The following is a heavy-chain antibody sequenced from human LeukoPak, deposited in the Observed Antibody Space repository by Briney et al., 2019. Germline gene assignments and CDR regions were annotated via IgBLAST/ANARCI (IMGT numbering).Heavy chain of an antibody. J-gene: IGHJ4*02. D-gene: IGHD3-10*01. Sequence: SETLSLTCTVSGGSVSSSSYYWGWIRQPPGKGLEWIASIYYSGSTYYNPSLKSRLTISVDTSKNQFSLKLSSVTAADTAVYYCATTMVRGIIIHYWGQGTLVTVSS. CDR1: GGSVSSSSYY. V-gene: IGHV4-39*01. CDR2: IYYSGST. CDR3: ATTMVRGIIIHY.